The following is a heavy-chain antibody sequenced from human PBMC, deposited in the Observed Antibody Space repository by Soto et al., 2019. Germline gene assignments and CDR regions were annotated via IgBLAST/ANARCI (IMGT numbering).Heavy chain of an antibody. J-gene: IGHJ6*02. CDR2: INNGGST. V-gene: IGHV3-66*01. CDR3: VRENYYYGMDV. Sequence: EVQLVESGGTLVQPGGSLKLSCAASGFDASVNYMTWVRQAPGKGLEWVSAINNGGSTFYTDSVKGRFTISRDDSKNTLFLQINSLRVEDTAMYYCVRENYYYGMDVCGQGTAVTVSS. CDR1: GFDASVNY.